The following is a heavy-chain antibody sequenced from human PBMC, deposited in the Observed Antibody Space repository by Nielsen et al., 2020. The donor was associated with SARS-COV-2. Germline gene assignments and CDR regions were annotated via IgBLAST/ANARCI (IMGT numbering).Heavy chain of an antibody. J-gene: IGHJ6*02. Sequence: SETLSLTCTVSGGSISSSRYYWGWIRQPPGKGLEWIGSIYYSGSTYYNPSLKSRVTISVDTSKNQFSLKLSSVTAADTAVYYCARQSVGMAKSADYYYYGMDVWGQGTTVTVSS. CDR1: GGSISSSRYY. D-gene: IGHD5-24*01. V-gene: IGHV4-39*01. CDR3: ARQSVGMAKSADYYYYGMDV. CDR2: IYYSGST.